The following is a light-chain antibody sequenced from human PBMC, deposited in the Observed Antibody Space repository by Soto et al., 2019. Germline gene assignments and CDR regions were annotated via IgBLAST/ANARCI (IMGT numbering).Light chain of an antibody. CDR1: QNSAIW. CDR2: DAS. Sequence: DIQMTQSPSTLSASVGDRVTITCRASQNSAIWLAWYQQKTGEAPVLLIYDASSLQTGVPSRFAGSGSGTEFTLTISSLQPDDFATYYCQQYNSYPLTFCGGTKVEI. CDR3: QQYNSYPLT. J-gene: IGKJ4*01. V-gene: IGKV1-5*01.